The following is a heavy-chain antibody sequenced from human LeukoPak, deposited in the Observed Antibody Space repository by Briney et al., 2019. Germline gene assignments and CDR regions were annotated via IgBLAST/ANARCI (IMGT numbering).Heavy chain of an antibody. J-gene: IGHJ6*02. Sequence: PLETLSLTCTVSGGSISSSSYYWGWIRQPPGKGLEWLGSIYYSGSTYYNPSLKSRVTISVDTSKNPFSLKLSSVTAADTAVYYCARISGGDDFWSGYYPAAGGMDVWGQGTTVTVSS. CDR1: GGSISSSSYY. CDR2: IYYSGST. D-gene: IGHD3-3*01. CDR3: ARISGGDDFWSGYYPAAGGMDV. V-gene: IGHV4-39*01.